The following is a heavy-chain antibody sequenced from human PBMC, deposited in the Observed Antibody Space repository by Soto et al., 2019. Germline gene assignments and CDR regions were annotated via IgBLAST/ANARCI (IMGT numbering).Heavy chain of an antibody. J-gene: IGHJ5*02. CDR2: ISVDGRST. CDR1: GFTFSSYA. Sequence: PGGSLRLSCAASGFTFSSYAMTWVRQAPGKGLEWVSGISVDGRSTYYADSVKGRFTISRDNSENTLYLQMNSLRADDTAVYYCTKTGTLLTRNNWFDRWGQGTMPPVSS. V-gene: IGHV3-23*01. CDR3: TKTGTLLTRNNWFDR. D-gene: IGHD3-9*01.